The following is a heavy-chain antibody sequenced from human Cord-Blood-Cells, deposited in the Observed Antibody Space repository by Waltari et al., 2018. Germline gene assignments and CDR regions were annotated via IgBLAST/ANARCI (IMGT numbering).Heavy chain of an antibody. CDR2: IKSKTKWGTT. D-gene: IGHD6-13*01. CDR3: TTVPSPRGLYSSSPFDY. V-gene: IGHV3-15*01. Sequence: EVQLVESGGCLVKPGGSLRLSCAASGFTFSNAWMSWVRQAPGKGLEWVCRIKSKTKWGTTDYAAPVKGRFTISRDDSKNTLYLQMNGLKTEDTAVYYCTTVPSPRGLYSSSPFDYWGQGTLVTVSS. CDR1: GFTFSNAW. J-gene: IGHJ4*02.